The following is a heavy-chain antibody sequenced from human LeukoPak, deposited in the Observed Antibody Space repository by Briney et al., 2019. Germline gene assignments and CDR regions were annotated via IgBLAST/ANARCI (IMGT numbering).Heavy chain of an antibody. CDR3: SVGSPSVPSAFDI. CDR1: GYTFTSYG. V-gene: IGHV1-18*01. Sequence: AAVKVSCKASGYTFTSYGISWVRQAPGQGLEWMGWISAYNGNTNYAQKLQGRVTMTTDTSTSTAYMELRSLRSDDTAVYYCSVGSPSVPSAFDIWGQGTRVTVSS. CDR2: ISAYNGNT. D-gene: IGHD3-10*01. J-gene: IGHJ3*02.